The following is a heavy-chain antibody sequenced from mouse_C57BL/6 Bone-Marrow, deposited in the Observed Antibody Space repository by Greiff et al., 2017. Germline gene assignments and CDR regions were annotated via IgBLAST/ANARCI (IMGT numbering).Heavy chain of an antibody. V-gene: IGHV1-69*01. CDR2: IDPSDSYT. CDR3: ARGGFDGYYYLDY. CDR1: GYTFTSYW. J-gene: IGHJ2*01. Sequence: QVQLQQPGAELVMPGASVKLSCKASGYTFTSYWMHWVKQRPGQGLEWIGEIDPSDSYTNYNQKFKGKSTLTVDKSSSTAYMQLSSLTSEDSAVYYCARGGFDGYYYLDYWGQGTTLTVSS. D-gene: IGHD2-3*01.